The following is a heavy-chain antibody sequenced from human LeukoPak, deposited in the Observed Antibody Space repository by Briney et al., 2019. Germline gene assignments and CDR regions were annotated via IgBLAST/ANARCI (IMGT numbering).Heavy chain of an antibody. CDR3: ARGLDYYYGMDV. J-gene: IGHJ6*02. D-gene: IGHD3-16*01. V-gene: IGHV3-30*04. CDR2: ISYDGSNK. Sequence: GGSLRLSCAASGFTFSSYAMHWVRQAPGKGLEWVAVISYDGSNKYYADSVKGRFTISRDNSKNTLYLQMDSLRAEDTAVYYCARGLDYYYGMDVWGQGTTVTVSS. CDR1: GFTFSSYA.